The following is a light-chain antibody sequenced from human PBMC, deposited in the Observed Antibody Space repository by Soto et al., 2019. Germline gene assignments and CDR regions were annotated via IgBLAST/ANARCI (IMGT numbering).Light chain of an antibody. CDR2: RAS. CDR3: QHYGSSPPIT. V-gene: IGKV3-20*01. Sequence: DIVLTQSPGTLSLSPGERATLSCRANQTISIIYLALYQQMPGQALRLLIYRASSRATGFPDRFSGSGSGTDFTLTISRLEPEDFTFYYCQHYGSSPPITFGQGTRLEIK. CDR1: QTISIIY. J-gene: IGKJ5*01.